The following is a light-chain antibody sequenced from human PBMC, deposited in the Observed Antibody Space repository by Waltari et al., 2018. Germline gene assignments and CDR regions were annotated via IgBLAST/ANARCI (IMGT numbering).Light chain of an antibody. CDR2: TDN. Sequence: QSVLTQPPSASGTPGQGVTVSCSGSSSNIGRHGVSWYQQVPGTAPKLLMHTDNQLPSGVPDRFSGSKSGTSASLAISGVQSEDEAHYYCAAWDDSLNGRVFGGGTKVTVL. CDR1: SSNIGRHG. CDR3: AAWDDSLNGRV. V-gene: IGLV1-44*01. J-gene: IGLJ3*02.